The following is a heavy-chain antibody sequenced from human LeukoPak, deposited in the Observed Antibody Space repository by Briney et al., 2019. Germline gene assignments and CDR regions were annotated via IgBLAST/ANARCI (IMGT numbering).Heavy chain of an antibody. Sequence: HAGGSLRLSCAASGFTFSSYGMHWVRQAPGKGLEWVAVIWYDGSNKYYADSVKGRFTISRDNSKNTLYLQMNSLRAEDTAVYYCARGAVDYAFDIWGQGTMVTVSS. D-gene: IGHD3-9*01. CDR3: ARGAVDYAFDI. V-gene: IGHV3-33*08. CDR1: GFTFSSYG. CDR2: IWYDGSNK. J-gene: IGHJ3*02.